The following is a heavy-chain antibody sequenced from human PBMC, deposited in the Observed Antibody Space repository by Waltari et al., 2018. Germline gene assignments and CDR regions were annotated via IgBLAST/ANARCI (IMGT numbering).Heavy chain of an antibody. V-gene: IGHV3-33*01. J-gene: IGHJ6*02. Sequence: QVQLVESGGGVVKPGRSLRLSCAASGFTFSSYGMHWVRQAPGKGLEWVAVIWYDGSNKYYADSVKGRFTISRDNSKNTLYLQMNSLRAEDTAVYYCARAITMVRGVIIPDYYGMDVWGQGTTVTVSS. CDR1: GFTFSSYG. CDR3: ARAITMVRGVIIPDYYGMDV. CDR2: IWYDGSNK. D-gene: IGHD3-10*01.